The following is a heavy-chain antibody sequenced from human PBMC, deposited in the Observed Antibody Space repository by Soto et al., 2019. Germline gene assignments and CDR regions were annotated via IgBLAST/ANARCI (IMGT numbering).Heavy chain of an antibody. J-gene: IGHJ6*03. V-gene: IGHV1-8*01. Sequence: QVQLVQSGAEVKKPGASVKVSCKASGYTFTSYDINWVRQATGQGLEWMGWMNPNSGNTGYAQKFQGRVTMTRNTSISTAYMELSSLRSEDTAVYYCARGGYCSGGSCYINYYYYYMDVWVKGTTVTVSS. CDR1: GYTFTSYD. CDR2: MNPNSGNT. D-gene: IGHD2-15*01. CDR3: ARGGYCSGGSCYINYYYYYMDV.